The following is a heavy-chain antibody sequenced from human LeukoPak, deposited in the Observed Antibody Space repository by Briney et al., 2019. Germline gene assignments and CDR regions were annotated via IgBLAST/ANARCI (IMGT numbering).Heavy chain of an antibody. D-gene: IGHD6-19*01. CDR2: MNPNSGNT. Sequence: ASVKVSCKASGYTFTSCDINWVRQATGQGLEWMGWMNPNSGNTGYGQSFQGRITMTRDIPIGTAYMELSNLTSEDTAIYYCTRGSSGRRDNWGQGTLVTVSA. CDR3: TRGSSGRRDN. J-gene: IGHJ4*02. CDR1: GYTFTSCD. V-gene: IGHV1-8*01.